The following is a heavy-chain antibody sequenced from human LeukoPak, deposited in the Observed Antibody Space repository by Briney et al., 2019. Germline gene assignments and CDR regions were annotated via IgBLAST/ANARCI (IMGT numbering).Heavy chain of an antibody. V-gene: IGHV4-59*01. Sequence: SETLSLTCTVSGGSISNYYWSWIRQPPGKGLEWIGYVYYSGSTNYNPSLKSRVTISVDTSKNQFSLKLSSVTAADTAVYYCARETTMVRGVTPYYFDYWGQGTLVTVSS. J-gene: IGHJ4*02. CDR2: VYYSGST. CDR1: GGSISNYY. D-gene: IGHD3-10*01. CDR3: ARETTMVRGVTPYYFDY.